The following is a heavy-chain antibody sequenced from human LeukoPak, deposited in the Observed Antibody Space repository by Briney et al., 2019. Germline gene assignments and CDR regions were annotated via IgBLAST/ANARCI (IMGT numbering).Heavy chain of an antibody. V-gene: IGHV4-59*08. Sequence: TSETLSLTCTVSGGSISSYYWSWIRQPPGKGLEWIGYIYYGGSTNYNPSLKSRVTISVDTSKNQFSLKLSSVTAADTAVYYCARHGRDYVPDNWFDPWGQGTLVTVSS. CDR3: ARHGRDYVPDNWFDP. CDR2: IYYGGST. J-gene: IGHJ5*02. D-gene: IGHD3-16*01. CDR1: GGSISSYY.